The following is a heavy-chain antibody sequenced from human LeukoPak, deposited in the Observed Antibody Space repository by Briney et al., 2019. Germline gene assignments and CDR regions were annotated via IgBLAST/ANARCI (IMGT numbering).Heavy chain of an antibody. CDR2: MNPNSGNT. Sequence: ASVKVSCKASGYTFTSYDINWVRQATGQGLEWMGWMNPNSGNTGYAQKFQGRVTITRNTSISTAYMELSSLRSEDTAVYYCARIGMGDYRFDYWGQGTLVTVSS. J-gene: IGHJ4*02. CDR3: ARIGMGDYRFDY. V-gene: IGHV1-8*03. CDR1: GYTFTSYD. D-gene: IGHD4-11*01.